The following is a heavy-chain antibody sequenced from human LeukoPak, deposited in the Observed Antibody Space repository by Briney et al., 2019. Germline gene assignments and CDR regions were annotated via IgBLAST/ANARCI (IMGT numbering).Heavy chain of an antibody. D-gene: IGHD6-19*01. J-gene: IGHJ3*02. V-gene: IGHV1-18*01. Sequence: ASVKVSCKTSGYTFTDYGISWVRRAPGQGLEWMGWRNAFNGDTNYAQKFQDRVTVTTDTSTSTAYMEMSSLRSDDTAVYFCVRSTHEYSGGWYEDAFEIWGQGTVVTV. CDR2: RNAFNGDT. CDR3: VRSTHEYSGGWYEDAFEI. CDR1: GYTFTDYG.